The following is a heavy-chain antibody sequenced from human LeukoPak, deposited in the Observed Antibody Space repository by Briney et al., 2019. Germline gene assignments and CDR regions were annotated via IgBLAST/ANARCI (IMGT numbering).Heavy chain of an antibody. J-gene: IGHJ6*03. CDR3: ARGRRGEVVPAPRYYYYYYMDV. CDR1: GGTFSSYT. CDR2: IIPILGIA. Sequence: GASVKVSCKASGGTFSSYTISWVRQAPGQGLEWMGRIIPILGIANCAQKFQGRVTITADKSTSTAYMELSSLRSEDTAVYYCARGRRGEVVPAPRYYYYYYMDVWGKGTTVTVSS. V-gene: IGHV1-69*02. D-gene: IGHD2-2*01.